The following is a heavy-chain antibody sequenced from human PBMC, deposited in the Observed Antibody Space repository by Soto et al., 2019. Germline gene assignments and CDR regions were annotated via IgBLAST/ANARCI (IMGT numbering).Heavy chain of an antibody. D-gene: IGHD2-15*01. CDR1: GGSFSGYY. CDR3: ARGYCSGGSCPRAFDI. J-gene: IGHJ3*02. V-gene: IGHV4-34*01. Sequence: QVQLQQWGAGLLKPSETLSLTCAVYGGSFSGYYWSWIRQPPGKGLEGIGEINHSGSTNYNPSLKSRVTISVDTSKNQFSLKLSSVTAADTAVYYCARGYCSGGSCPRAFDIWGQRRRVTVSS. CDR2: INHSGST.